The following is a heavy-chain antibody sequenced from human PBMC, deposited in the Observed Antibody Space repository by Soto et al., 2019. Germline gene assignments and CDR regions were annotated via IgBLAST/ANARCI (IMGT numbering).Heavy chain of an antibody. CDR1: GYTFTSYA. V-gene: IGHV1-3*01. Sequence: ASVKVSCKASGYTFTSYAMHWVRQAPGQRLEWMGWINAGNGNTKYSQKFQGRVTITRDTSASTAYMELSSLRSEDTAVYYCARGREGYSSGSGWLNWFDPWGQGTLVTVSS. CDR2: INAGNGNT. CDR3: ARGREGYSSGSGWLNWFDP. D-gene: IGHD6-19*01. J-gene: IGHJ5*02.